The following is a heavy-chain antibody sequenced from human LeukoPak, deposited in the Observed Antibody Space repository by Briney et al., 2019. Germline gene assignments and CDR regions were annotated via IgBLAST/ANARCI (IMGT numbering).Heavy chain of an antibody. J-gene: IGHJ4*02. CDR2: MKRDGSEI. CDR1: GFTFSTYW. CDR3: ARVRAVAGRQENFDY. Sequence: GGSLRLSCSASGFTFSTYWMSWVRQAPGKGLEWVANMKRDGSEIYYVDSVKGRFTISRDNAKNSLYLQMNSLRAEDTAVYYCARVRAVAGRQENFDYWGQGTLVTVSS. V-gene: IGHV3-7*03. D-gene: IGHD6-19*01.